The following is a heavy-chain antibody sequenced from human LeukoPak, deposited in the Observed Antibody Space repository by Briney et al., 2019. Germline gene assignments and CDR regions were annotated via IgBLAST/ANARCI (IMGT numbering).Heavy chain of an antibody. V-gene: IGHV3-30*04. CDR3: ARDEYQVVVTSDAFDI. CDR2: ISYDGSNK. CDR1: GFTFSSYA. J-gene: IGHJ3*02. Sequence: GGSLRLSCAASGFTFSSYAMHWVRQAPGKGLEWVAVISYDGSNKYYADSVKGRFTISRDNSKNTLYLQMNSLRAEDTAVYYCARDEYQVVVTSDAFDIWGQGTMVTVSS. D-gene: IGHD3-22*01.